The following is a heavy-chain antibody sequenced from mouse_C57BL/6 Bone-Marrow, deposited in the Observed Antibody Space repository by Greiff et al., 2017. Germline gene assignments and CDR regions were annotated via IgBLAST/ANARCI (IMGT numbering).Heavy chain of an antibody. CDR3: ARSGGTGFDY. Sequence: QVQLQQPGAELVKPGASVKLSCKASGYTFTSYWMQWVKQRPGQGLEWIGEIDPSDSYTNSNQKFKGKATLTVDTSSSTAYMQLSSLTSEDSAVYYCARSGGTGFDYWGQGTTLTVSS. CDR2: IDPSDSYT. CDR1: GYTFTSYW. D-gene: IGHD3-1*01. J-gene: IGHJ2*01. V-gene: IGHV1-50*01.